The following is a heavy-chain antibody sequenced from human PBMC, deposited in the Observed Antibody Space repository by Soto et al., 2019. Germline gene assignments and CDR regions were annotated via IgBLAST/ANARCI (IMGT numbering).Heavy chain of an antibody. CDR1: GYTFSDFD. CDR2: MNAKSGDT. Sequence: QAHLEQSGTELKRPGASVKVSCKASGYTFSDFDINWLRQASGQGPEWMGWMNAKSGDTFFAQRFQDKFNMTWDTSLSTAYMEVGSLTSDDTAIYYCARGNPFNYAGLDVWGQGTTVAVSS. J-gene: IGHJ6*02. V-gene: IGHV1-8*01. CDR3: ARGNPFNYAGLDV. D-gene: IGHD3-16*01.